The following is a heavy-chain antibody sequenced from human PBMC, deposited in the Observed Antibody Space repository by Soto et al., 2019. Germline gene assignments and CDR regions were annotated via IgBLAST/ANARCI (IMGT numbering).Heavy chain of an antibody. CDR3: ARDRRHAFDL. Sequence: QVQLQESGPGLVKPSQTLSLTCTVSGGSISSGGYYWSWIRQHPGKGLEWIGYIYYSGSTYYNPSLRSQVTNAVVTSKSPFPLKPGSLTAADTAVYYCARDRRHAFDLWGQGTMVTVSS. D-gene: IGHD6-25*01. J-gene: IGHJ3*01. CDR2: IYYSGST. CDR1: GGSISSGGYY. V-gene: IGHV4-31*01.